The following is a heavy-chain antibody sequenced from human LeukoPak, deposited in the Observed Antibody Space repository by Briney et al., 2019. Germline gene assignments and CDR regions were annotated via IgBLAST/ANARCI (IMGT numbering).Heavy chain of an antibody. V-gene: IGHV3-30*02. CDR3: AKETTFAYYDTFEY. J-gene: IGHJ3*01. CDR2: IRFDGTNI. Sequence: GGSLRLSCLGSGFSFSTSGIHWVRLAPGKGLEWVTHIRFDGTNIHYVDSVKGRFTVSRDNSKNTVYLQMNNVRPEDTALYYCAKETTFAYYDTFEYWGRGTVVTVSP. D-gene: IGHD3-16*01. CDR1: GFSFSTSG.